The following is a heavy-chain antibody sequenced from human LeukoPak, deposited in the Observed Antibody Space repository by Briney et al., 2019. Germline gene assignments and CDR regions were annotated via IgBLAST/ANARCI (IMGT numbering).Heavy chain of an antibody. J-gene: IGHJ5*02. D-gene: IGHD5-24*01. V-gene: IGHV4-39*07. Sequence: PSETLSLTCTVSGGSISSSSYYWGWIRQPPGKGLEWIGSIYYSGSTYYNPSLKSRVTISVDTSKNQFSLKLSSVTAADTAVYYCARDGPLSADGYNYRLHFAYFDPWGQGTLVTVSS. CDR1: GGSISSSSYY. CDR2: IYYSGST. CDR3: ARDGPLSADGYNYRLHFAYFDP.